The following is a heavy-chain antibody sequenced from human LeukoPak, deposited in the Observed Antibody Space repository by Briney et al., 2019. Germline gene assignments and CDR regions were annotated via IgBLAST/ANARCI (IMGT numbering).Heavy chain of an antibody. J-gene: IGHJ4*02. CDR3: ARDVGNWNDGDY. V-gene: IGHV3-21*01. D-gene: IGHD1-1*01. CDR1: GFTFSSYS. CDR2: ISSSSSSGYI. Sequence: GGSLRLSCAASGFTFSSYSMNWVRQAPGKGLEWVSSISSSSSSGYIYYADSVKGRFTISRDNAKNSLYLQMNSLRVEDTAVYYCARDVGNWNDGDYWGQGTLVTVSS.